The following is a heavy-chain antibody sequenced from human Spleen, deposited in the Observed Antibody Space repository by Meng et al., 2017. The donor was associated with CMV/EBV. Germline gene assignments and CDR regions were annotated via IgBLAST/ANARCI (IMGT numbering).Heavy chain of an antibody. CDR2: IYWDDDK. CDR1: GFSLSTSGVG. V-gene: IGHV2-5*02. J-gene: IGHJ5*02. Sequence: QSSLKESVPTLVKPPQTLTLTFTFSGFSLSTSGVGVGWIRQPPGKALEWLALIYWDDDKRYSPSLKSRLTITKDTSKNQVVLTMTNMDPVDTATYYCAHTRLYDWFDPWGQGTLVTVSS. CDR3: AHTRLYDWFDP. D-gene: IGHD2/OR15-2a*01.